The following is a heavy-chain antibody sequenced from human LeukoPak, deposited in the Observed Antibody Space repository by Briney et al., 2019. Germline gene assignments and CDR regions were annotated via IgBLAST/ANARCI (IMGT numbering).Heavy chain of an antibody. CDR2: ISTSGSFV. Sequence: GGSLRLSCAASGFTVNNYELNWVRQAPGKGLEWVSYISTSGSFVYYADSVKGRFTISRDNAKNSLYLQMNSLRAEDTAVYYCARVSRSGMDVWGQGTTVTVSS. CDR3: ARVSRSGMDV. J-gene: IGHJ6*02. V-gene: IGHV3-48*03. CDR1: GFTVNNYE.